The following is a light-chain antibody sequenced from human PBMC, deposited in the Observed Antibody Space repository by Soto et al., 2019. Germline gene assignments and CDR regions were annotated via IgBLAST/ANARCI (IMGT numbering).Light chain of an antibody. CDR1: QSVSTY. CDR3: QQRRSSLT. J-gene: IGKJ4*01. CDR2: DVS. Sequence: IVLTQSPPTLSLSPGERATLSCRASQSVSTYLAWYQQKSGQAPRLLIYDVSKRAAGIPPRFSGSGAGTDFTLTISSLEPEDSATYYCQQRRSSLTFGGGTKVEMK. V-gene: IGKV3-11*01.